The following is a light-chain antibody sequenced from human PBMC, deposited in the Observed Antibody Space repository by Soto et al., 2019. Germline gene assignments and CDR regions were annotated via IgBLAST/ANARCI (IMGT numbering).Light chain of an antibody. CDR3: CSYAGNYTLI. V-gene: IGLV1-40*01. J-gene: IGLJ2*01. CDR1: SSNIGAGFD. CDR2: GNS. Sequence: QSVLTQPPSVSGAPGQRVTISCTGSSSNIGAGFDVHWYHQIAGTAPKLLIYGNSNRPSGVPDRFSGSKSGNTASLTISGLQAEDEADYYWCSYAGNYTLIFGGGTKLTVL.